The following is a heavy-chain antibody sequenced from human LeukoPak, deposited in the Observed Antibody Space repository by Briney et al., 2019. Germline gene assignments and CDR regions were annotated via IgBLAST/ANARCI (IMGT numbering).Heavy chain of an antibody. CDR2: ISGSGGST. J-gene: IGHJ3*02. CDR3: AKDQARITIFGVVISPDAFDI. D-gene: IGHD3-3*01. Sequence: PGGSLRLSCAASGFTFSSYAMSWVRQAPGKGLEWVSAISGSGGSTYYADSVKGRFTISRNNSKNTLYLQMNSLRAEDTAVYYCAKDQARITIFGVVISPDAFDIWGQGTMVTVSS. V-gene: IGHV3-23*01. CDR1: GFTFSSYA.